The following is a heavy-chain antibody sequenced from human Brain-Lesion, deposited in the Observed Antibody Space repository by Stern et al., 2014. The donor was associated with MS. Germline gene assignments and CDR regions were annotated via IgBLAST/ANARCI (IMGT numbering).Heavy chain of an antibody. V-gene: IGHV1-2*02. D-gene: IGHD3-3*01. CDR2: INPNTGGT. CDR3: ARDQRGITIFGVVTDYYYLGMDV. J-gene: IGHJ6*02. CDR1: GYIFTGYY. Sequence: VQLVQSGAEVKKPGASVKVSCKTSGYIFTGYYIHWVRQAPGQGLEWMAWINPNTGGTKYAQKFQGRGNMSRDTSINTAYVELSSLTSDDTAVYYCARDQRGITIFGVVTDYYYLGMDVWGQGTTVTVSS.